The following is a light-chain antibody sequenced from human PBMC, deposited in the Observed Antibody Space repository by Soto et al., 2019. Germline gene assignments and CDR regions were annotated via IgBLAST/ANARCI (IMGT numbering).Light chain of an antibody. J-gene: IGLJ2*01. CDR1: SSNIGSNT. V-gene: IGLV1-44*01. Sequence: QSVLTQPPSASGTPGQRVTISCSGSSSNIGSNTVTWYQQLPGTAPKLVIYSNNQRPSGVPDRISGSKSGTSASLAISGLQSEDEADYYCVAWDDSLNGYVVFGGGTKLTVL. CDR3: VAWDDSLNGYVV. CDR2: SNN.